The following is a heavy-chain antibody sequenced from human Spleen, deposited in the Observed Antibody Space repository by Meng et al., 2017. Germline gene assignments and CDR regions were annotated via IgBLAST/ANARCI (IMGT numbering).Heavy chain of an antibody. Sequence: SVNVSCKASGGTFLSLPISRLRQAPGQGLEWSGAIIPIHGQTNYAQKLQDRVTVTTDGSTTTACMEPSSLTFQDTAVYCCARGRSPYHASSGYYFPDAFDIWGQGTLVTVSS. CDR2: IIPIHGQT. CDR1: GGTFLSLP. CDR3: ARGRSPYHASSGYYFPDAFDI. D-gene: IGHD3-22*01. V-gene: IGHV1-69*16. J-gene: IGHJ3*02.